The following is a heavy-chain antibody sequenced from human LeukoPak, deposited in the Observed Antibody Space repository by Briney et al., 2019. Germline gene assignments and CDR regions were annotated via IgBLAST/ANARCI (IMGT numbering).Heavy chain of an antibody. Sequence: PGGSLRLSCAASGFTFSDYYMSWIRQAPGKGPEWVSYISSSGSTIYYADSVKGRFTISRDNAKNSLYLQMNSLRAEDTAVYYCACYYGSGSYYNSGAFDIWGQGTMVTVSS. V-gene: IGHV3-11*04. D-gene: IGHD3-10*01. CDR2: ISSSGSTI. CDR1: GFTFSDYY. CDR3: ACYYGSGSYYNSGAFDI. J-gene: IGHJ3*02.